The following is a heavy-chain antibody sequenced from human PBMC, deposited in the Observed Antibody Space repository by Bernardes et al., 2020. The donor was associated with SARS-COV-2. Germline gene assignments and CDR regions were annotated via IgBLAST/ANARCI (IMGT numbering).Heavy chain of an antibody. Sequence: ETQSLTCTVSGSSVSSGVYYWSWIRQPPGKGLEWVGFIYYNGNTNYNPSLKSRVTISVDTSKNQLSLKLTSVTAADTAVYYCARDVRGGTLDYWGQGTPVTVSS. V-gene: IGHV4-61*08. CDR2: IYYNGNT. CDR1: GSSVSSGVYY. CDR3: ARDVRGGTLDY. D-gene: IGHD2-15*01. J-gene: IGHJ4*02.